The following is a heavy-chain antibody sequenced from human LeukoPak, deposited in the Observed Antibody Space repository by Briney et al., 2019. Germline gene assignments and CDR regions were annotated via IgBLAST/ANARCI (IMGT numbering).Heavy chain of an antibody. V-gene: IGHV3-23*01. D-gene: IGHD3-22*01. Sequence: GGSLRLSCAASGFTFSSYAMSWVRQAPGKGLEWVSAISGSGGSTYYADSVKGRFTISRDNSKNTLYLQMNSLRAEDTAVYYCAKDSPGGYYDGSGYYGYWGQGTLVTVSS. J-gene: IGHJ4*02. CDR3: AKDSPGGYYDGSGYYGY. CDR1: GFTFSSYA. CDR2: ISGSGGST.